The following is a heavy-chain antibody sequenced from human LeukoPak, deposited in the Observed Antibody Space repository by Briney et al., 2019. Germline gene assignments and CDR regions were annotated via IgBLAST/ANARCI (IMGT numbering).Heavy chain of an antibody. D-gene: IGHD1-26*01. CDR1: GFTFSSYE. J-gene: IGHJ3*02. Sequence: GGSLRLSCAASGFTFSSYEMDWVRQAPGKGLEWVSYISSSGSTIYYADSVKGRFTISRDSAKIPLYLQMNSLRAEDTAVYYCARVIVGAPNKAFDIWGQGTMVTVSS. CDR2: ISSSGSTI. CDR3: ARVIVGAPNKAFDI. V-gene: IGHV3-48*03.